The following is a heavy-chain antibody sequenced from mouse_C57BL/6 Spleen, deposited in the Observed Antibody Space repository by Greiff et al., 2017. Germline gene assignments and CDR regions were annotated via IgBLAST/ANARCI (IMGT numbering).Heavy chain of an antibody. CDR3: TRGDYSGPYFVY. CDR2: ISSGGDYI. V-gene: IGHV5-9-1*02. Sequence: EVHLVESGEGLVKPGGSLKLSCAASGFTFSSYAMSWVRQTPEKRLEWVAYISSGGDYIYYADTVKGPFTISRDNARNTLYLQMSCLKSEDTAMYYCTRGDYSGPYFVYWGHGTTLSVSS. J-gene: IGHJ2*01. CDR1: GFTFSSYA. D-gene: IGHD1-1*01.